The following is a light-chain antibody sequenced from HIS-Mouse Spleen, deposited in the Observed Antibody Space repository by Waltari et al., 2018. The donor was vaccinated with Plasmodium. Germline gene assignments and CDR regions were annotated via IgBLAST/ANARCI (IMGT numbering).Light chain of an antibody. CDR2: EDS. V-gene: IGLV3-10*01. CDR3: YSTDSSGNHRV. Sequence: SYELPQPPSVSVSPGHTARITCSGAALPQKYPYLYQQKSGQAPVLVIYEDSKRPAGIPERFSGSSSGTMATLTISGAQVEDEADYYCYSTDSSGNHRVFGGGTKLTVL. J-gene: IGLJ3*02. CDR1: ALPQKY.